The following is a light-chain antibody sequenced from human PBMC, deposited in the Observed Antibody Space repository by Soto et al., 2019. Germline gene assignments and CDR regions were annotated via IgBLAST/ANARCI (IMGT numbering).Light chain of an antibody. CDR3: QRYGSSPIT. Sequence: EIVLTQSPGTLSLSPGERVTLSCRASQSVNTNYLAWYQQKSGQAPRLLIYGASSRATGIPDRFSGSGSGTDFTLTISRLEPEDFAAYFCQRYGSSPITFGQGTRLEIK. CDR2: GAS. J-gene: IGKJ5*01. V-gene: IGKV3-20*01. CDR1: QSVNTNY.